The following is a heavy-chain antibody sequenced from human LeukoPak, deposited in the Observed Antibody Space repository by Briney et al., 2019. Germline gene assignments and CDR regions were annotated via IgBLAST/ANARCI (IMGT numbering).Heavy chain of an antibody. J-gene: IGHJ4*02. CDR3: ARGTTDDY. CDR2: INPSGGST. D-gene: IGHD1-1*01. V-gene: IGHV1-46*01. CDR1: GGTFSSYA. Sequence: SVKVSCKASGGTFSSYAISWVRQAPGQGLEWMGVINPSGGSTRYAQKFQGRVTMTGDPSTRTVYMELSSLTSDDTAVYYCARGTTDDYWGQGTPVTVSS.